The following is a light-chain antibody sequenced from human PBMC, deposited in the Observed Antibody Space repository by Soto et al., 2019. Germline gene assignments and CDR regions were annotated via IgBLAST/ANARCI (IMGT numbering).Light chain of an antibody. CDR3: QQYNQWPIT. CDR2: GAF. Sequence: EIVMTQSPATLSVSPGERATLSCRATQSISSNLAWYLQKPGQAPRLVISGAFTRATGIPARFTGSGSGTKFTLTISSLQSEDFAVYYCQQYNQWPITFGQGTRLEIK. CDR1: QSISSN. J-gene: IGKJ5*01. V-gene: IGKV3-15*01.